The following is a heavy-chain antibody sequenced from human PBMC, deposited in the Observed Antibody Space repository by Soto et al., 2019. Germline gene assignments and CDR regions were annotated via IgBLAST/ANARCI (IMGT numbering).Heavy chain of an antibody. V-gene: IGHV3-30*03. Sequence: GGSLRLSCVASGFTFSNYAMHWVRQAPGKGLEWVAIVSYDGDNEYYADSVGGRFFISRDNSRNTLYLQTSSLRSEDTAVYYCARHTRGYSGYRLEDYWGQGTLVTVSS. CDR3: ARHTRGYSGYRLEDY. CDR1: GFTFSNYA. J-gene: IGHJ4*02. CDR2: VSYDGDNE. D-gene: IGHD5-12*01.